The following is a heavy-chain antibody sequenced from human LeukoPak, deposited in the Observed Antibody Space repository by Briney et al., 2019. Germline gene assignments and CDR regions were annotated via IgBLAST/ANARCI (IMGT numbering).Heavy chain of an antibody. CDR3: AREYCSGGNCYFDF. V-gene: IGHV4-59*08. CDR1: GVSITSDC. Sequence: SETLSLTCTVSGVSITSDCWSWIRQPPGKGLEWIGYIYYSGSTNQNPSLKSRVTISVDTSKKQFSLKLRSVTAADTAVYYCAREYCSGGNCYFDFWGQGILVTVSS. D-gene: IGHD2-15*01. J-gene: IGHJ4*02. CDR2: IYYSGST.